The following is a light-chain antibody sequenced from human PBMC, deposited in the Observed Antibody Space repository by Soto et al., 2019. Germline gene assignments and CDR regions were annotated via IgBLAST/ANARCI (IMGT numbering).Light chain of an antibody. CDR3: SSYADRDTLYV. CDR1: SRDVGAYNY. Sequence: QSALTQPASVSGSPGQSITISCTGTSRDVGAYNYVSWYQQHPVKAPKLLIFEVSSRPSGVSNRFSGSKSGSTASLTISGLQAEDEADYYCSSYADRDTLYVFXCAPKVTV. J-gene: IGLJ1*01. V-gene: IGLV2-14*01. CDR2: EVS.